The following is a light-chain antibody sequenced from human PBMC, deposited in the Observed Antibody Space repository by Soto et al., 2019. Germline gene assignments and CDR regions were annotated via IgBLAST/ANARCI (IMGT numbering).Light chain of an antibody. Sequence: DIQMTQSPSSLSASVGDRVTITCRASQSINSNLNWYQQKPGKAPKVLIYAASSLQSGVPSRFSGSGSGTDFTPTISSLQPEDFATYLCQQSYSSPLTFGGGTKVEIK. V-gene: IGKV1-39*01. CDR1: QSINSN. CDR2: AAS. J-gene: IGKJ4*01. CDR3: QQSYSSPLT.